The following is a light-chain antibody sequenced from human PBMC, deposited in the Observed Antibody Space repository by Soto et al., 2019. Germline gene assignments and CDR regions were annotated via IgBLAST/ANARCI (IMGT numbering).Light chain of an antibody. CDR2: DTS. CDR3: QQRRNWPPLT. V-gene: IGKV3-11*01. Sequence: ETVLTQSPATLSLSPGETATLSCRASQNVDIYLAWYQQIPGQAPRLLIYDTSNRATGIPARFSGSGSGTDFTLTTSRLESEDFAVYYCQQRRNWPPLTFGGGTKVEIK. J-gene: IGKJ4*01. CDR1: QNVDIY.